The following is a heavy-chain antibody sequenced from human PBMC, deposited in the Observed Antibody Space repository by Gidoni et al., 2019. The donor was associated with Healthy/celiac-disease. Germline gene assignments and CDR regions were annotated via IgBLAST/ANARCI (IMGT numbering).Heavy chain of an antibody. V-gene: IGHV4-39*01. J-gene: IGHJ4*02. CDR1: GGSISSSSYY. D-gene: IGHD4-17*01. CDR2: IYYSGST. Sequence: QLQLQESGPGLVKPSETLSLTCTVSGGSISSSSYYWGWIRQPPGKGLEWIGSIYYSGSTYYNPSLKSRVTISVDTSKNQFSLKLSSVTAADTAVYYCARYYGDSSGHFDYWGQGTLVTVSS. CDR3: ARYYGDSSGHFDY.